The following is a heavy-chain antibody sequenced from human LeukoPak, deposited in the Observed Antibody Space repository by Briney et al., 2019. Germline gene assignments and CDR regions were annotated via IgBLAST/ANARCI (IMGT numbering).Heavy chain of an antibody. CDR2: TYYRSTWYN. D-gene: IGHD3-9*01. CDR1: GDSVSSNSVT. Sequence: SQTLSLTCAISGDSVSSNSVTWNWIRQSPSRGLEWLGRTYYRSTWYNDYAVSVRGRITVNPDTSRNQFSLHLNSVTPEDTAVYYCARRLAQYDCFDPWGQGILVTVSS. J-gene: IGHJ5*02. CDR3: ARRLAQYDCFDP. V-gene: IGHV6-1*01.